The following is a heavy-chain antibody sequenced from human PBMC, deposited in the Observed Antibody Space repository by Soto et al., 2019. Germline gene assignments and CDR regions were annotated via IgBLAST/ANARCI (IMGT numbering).Heavy chain of an antibody. CDR3: ARETCGGYCIPGDAFDI. CDR2: ISAYNGNT. Sequence: ASVKVSCKASGYTFTSYGISWVRQAPGQGLEWMGWISAYNGNTNYAQKLQGRVTMTTDTSTSTAYMELRSLRSDDTAVYYCARETCGGYCIPGDAFDIWGQGTMVTVAS. D-gene: IGHD2-21*01. V-gene: IGHV1-18*01. CDR1: GYTFTSYG. J-gene: IGHJ3*02.